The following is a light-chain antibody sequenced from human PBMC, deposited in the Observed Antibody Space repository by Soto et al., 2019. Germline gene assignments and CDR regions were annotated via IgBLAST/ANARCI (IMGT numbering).Light chain of an antibody. Sequence: EIVMTQSPATLSVSPGERATLSCRASQSVGTTLAWYQQKPGQAPRLLIFDTSTRATGIPARFSGSGSGTEFTLTIGSLQSEDFAVYYCHQYGISTFGGGTKVDI. J-gene: IGKJ4*01. CDR1: QSVGTT. CDR2: DTS. CDR3: HQYGIST. V-gene: IGKV3-15*01.